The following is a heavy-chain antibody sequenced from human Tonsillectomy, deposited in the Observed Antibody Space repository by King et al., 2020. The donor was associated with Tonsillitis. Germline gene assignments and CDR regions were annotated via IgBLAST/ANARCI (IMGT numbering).Heavy chain of an antibody. CDR3: AKTSYSSSFGMDV. V-gene: IGHV3-23*04. CDR1: GFTFSNYA. CDR2: ISGSDGST. J-gene: IGHJ6*02. D-gene: IGHD6-6*01. Sequence: VQLVESGGGLVQPGGSLRLSCAASGFTFSNYAMSWVRQAPGTGLDWVSAISGSDGSTYYADSVKGRFTISRDNSKNTLYRQMDSLRAEDTAVYYCAKTSYSSSFGMDVWGQGTTVTVSS.